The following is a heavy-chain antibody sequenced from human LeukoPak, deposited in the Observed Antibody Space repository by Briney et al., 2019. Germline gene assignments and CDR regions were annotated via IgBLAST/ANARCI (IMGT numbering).Heavy chain of an antibody. D-gene: IGHD1-26*01. CDR2: ISSSSSYI. CDR3: AKDRRYSGSYPVY. V-gene: IGHV3-21*01. J-gene: IGHJ4*02. Sequence: GGSLRLSCAASGFTFSSYSMNWVRQAPGKGLEWVSSISSSSSYIYYADSVKGRFTISRDNAKNSLYLQMNSLRAEDTAVYYCAKDRRYSGSYPVYWGQGTLVTVSS. CDR1: GFTFSSYS.